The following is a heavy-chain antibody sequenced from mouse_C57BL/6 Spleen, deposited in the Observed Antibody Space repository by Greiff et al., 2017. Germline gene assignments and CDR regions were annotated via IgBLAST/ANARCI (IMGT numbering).Heavy chain of an antibody. CDR3: ASRPFDQ. J-gene: IGHJ2*01. Sequence: QVQLQQPGAELVKPGASVKLSCKASGYTFTSYWMQWVKQRPGQGLEWIGEIDPSDSYTNYNQKFKGKATLTVDTSSSTAYMQLSSLTSEDSAVYYCASRPFDQGGQGTTLRVSS. CDR1: GYTFTSYW. V-gene: IGHV1-50*01. CDR2: IDPSDSYT.